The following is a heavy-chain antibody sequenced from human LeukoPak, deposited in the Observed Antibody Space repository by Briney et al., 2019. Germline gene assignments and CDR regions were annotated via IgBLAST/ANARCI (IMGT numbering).Heavy chain of an antibody. CDR1: GFTFSSYS. CDR2: ISSSSSYI. J-gene: IGHJ3*02. CDR3: ARGNDYGDLDAFDI. V-gene: IGHV3-21*05. Sequence: GGTLRLSCAASGFTFSSYSMNWVRQAPGKGLEGGSDISSSSSYIYYADSVNGRFTISRDNAKNSLYLQMNSLRAEDTAVYYCARGNDYGDLDAFDIWGQGTMVTVSS. D-gene: IGHD4-17*01.